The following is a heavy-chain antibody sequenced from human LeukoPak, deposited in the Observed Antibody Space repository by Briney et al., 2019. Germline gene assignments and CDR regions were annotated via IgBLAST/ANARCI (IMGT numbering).Heavy chain of an antibody. CDR2: ISAYNGDT. J-gene: IGHJ5*02. Sequence: ASVKVSCRASGYTFTSYGISWVRQAPGQGLEWMGWISAYNGDTSYAQNLQGRVTMTTDTSTSTAYMELRSLRSDDTAVYYCARSARGSRRYDPWGQGTLVTVSS. CDR3: ARSARGSRRYDP. CDR1: GYTFTSYG. D-gene: IGHD1-26*01. V-gene: IGHV1-18*01.